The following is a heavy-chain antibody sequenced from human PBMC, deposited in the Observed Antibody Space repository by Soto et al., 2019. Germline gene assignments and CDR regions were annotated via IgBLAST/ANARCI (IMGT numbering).Heavy chain of an antibody. J-gene: IGHJ4*02. Sequence: SETLSLTCTFSVGSISIGGYYWSWIRQHPGKGLEWIGYIYYSGSTYYNPSLKSRVTISVDTSKNQFSLKLSSVTAADTAVYYCAREWGSSSALNYFDYWGQGTMVTVSS. D-gene: IGHD6-6*01. CDR3: AREWGSSSALNYFDY. CDR1: VGSISIGGYY. CDR2: IYYSGST. V-gene: IGHV4-31*03.